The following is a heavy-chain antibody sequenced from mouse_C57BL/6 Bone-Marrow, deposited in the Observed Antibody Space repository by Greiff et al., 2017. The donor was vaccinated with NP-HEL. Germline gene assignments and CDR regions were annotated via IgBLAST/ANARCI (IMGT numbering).Heavy chain of an antibody. D-gene: IGHD2-4*01. CDR3: ASPYDYDVDWFDY. Sequence: EVQGVESGGDLVKPGGSLKLSCAASGFTFSSYGMSWVRQTPDKRLEWVATISSGGSYTYYPDSVKGRFTISRDNAKNTLYLQMSSLKSEDTAMYYCASPYDYDVDWFDYWGRGTRVTVSA. J-gene: IGHJ3*01. CDR1: GFTFSSYG. V-gene: IGHV5-6*01. CDR2: ISSGGSYT.